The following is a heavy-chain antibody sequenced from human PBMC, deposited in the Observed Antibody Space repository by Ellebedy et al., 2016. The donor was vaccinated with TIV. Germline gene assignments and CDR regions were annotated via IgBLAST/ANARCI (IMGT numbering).Heavy chain of an antibody. CDR1: GFTVTTNY. CDR2: IFSAAYGGEP. Sequence: PGGSLRLSCAASGFTVTTNYMNWVRQAPGKGLEWVSVIFSAAYGGEPHYADSVKGRFTISRDSSKNTLYLQMNSLRAEDTAVYYCARDAAGNGGKLDYWGQGALVTVSS. J-gene: IGHJ4*02. D-gene: IGHD4-23*01. V-gene: IGHV3-53*01. CDR3: ARDAAGNGGKLDY.